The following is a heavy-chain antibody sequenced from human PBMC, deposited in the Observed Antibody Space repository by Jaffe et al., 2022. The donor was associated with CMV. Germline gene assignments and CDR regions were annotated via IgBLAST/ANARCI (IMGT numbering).Heavy chain of an antibody. CDR2: LYRSGDI. CDR1: GDSISGSESY. Sequence: HLQESGPGLVKPAETLSLTCLVSGDSISGSESYWAWIRQPPGKGLEWIGSLYRSGDIFYNPSLKSRMTISVDTSTNYLSLRVTSVTVADTAVYFCARGTVAGWSDAFDLWGKGTDVTVAS. D-gene: IGHD6-19*01. J-gene: IGHJ3*01. V-gene: IGHV4-39*02. CDR3: ARGTVAGWSDAFDL.